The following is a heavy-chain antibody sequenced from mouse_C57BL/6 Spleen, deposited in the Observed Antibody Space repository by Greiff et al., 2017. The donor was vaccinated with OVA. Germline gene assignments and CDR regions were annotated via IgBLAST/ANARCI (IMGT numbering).Heavy chain of an antibody. Sequence: VQRVESGPGLVAPSQSLSITCTVSGFSLTSYGVDWVRQSPGKGLEWLGVIWGVGSTNYNSALKSRLSISKDNSKSQVFLKMNSLQTDDTAMYYCASYYDYDGFAYWGQGTLVTVSA. V-gene: IGHV2-6*01. CDR3: ASYYDYDGFAY. D-gene: IGHD2-4*01. CDR2: IWGVGST. CDR1: GFSLTSYG. J-gene: IGHJ3*01.